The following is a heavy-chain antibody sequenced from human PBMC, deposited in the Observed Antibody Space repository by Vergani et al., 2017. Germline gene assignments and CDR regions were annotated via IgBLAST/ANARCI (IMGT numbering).Heavy chain of an antibody. Sequence: EVQLVESGGVVVQPGGSLRLSCAASGFTFDDYTMHWVRQAPGKGLEWVSLISWDGGSTYYADSVKGRFTISRDNSKNSLYLQMNSLRTEDTALYYCAKGPDHYSSPYYYYYMDVWGKGP. D-gene: IGHD4-11*01. CDR2: ISWDGGST. CDR3: AKGPDHYSSPYYYYYMDV. V-gene: IGHV3-43*01. J-gene: IGHJ6*03. CDR1: GFTFDDYT.